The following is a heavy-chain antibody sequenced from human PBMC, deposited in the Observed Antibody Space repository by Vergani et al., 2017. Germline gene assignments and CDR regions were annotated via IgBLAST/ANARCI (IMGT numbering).Heavy chain of an antibody. Sequence: QVQLQESGPGLVKPSQTLSLTCTVSGGSISSGSYYWSWIRQPAGKGLEWIGRIYTSGSTNYNPSLKSRVTISVDTSKNQFSLKLSSVTAADTAVYYCARGTRNYGMDVWGQGTTVTVSS. J-gene: IGHJ6*02. CDR2: IYTSGST. V-gene: IGHV4-61*02. CDR1: GGSISSGSYY. CDR3: ARGTRNYGMDV. D-gene: IGHD1-1*01.